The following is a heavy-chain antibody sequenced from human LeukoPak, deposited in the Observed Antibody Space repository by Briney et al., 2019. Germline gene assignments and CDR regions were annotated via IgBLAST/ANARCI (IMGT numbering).Heavy chain of an antibody. V-gene: IGHV1-46*01. Sequence: ASVKVSCKAFGYTFTSNYIHWVRQAPGQGLEWMGMIYPRDGSTSYAQKFQGRVTVTRDTSTSTVHMELSGLRSEDTAVYYCARDQEGFDYWGQGTLVTVSS. CDR2: IYPRDGST. CDR3: ARDQEGFDY. CDR1: GYTFTSNY. J-gene: IGHJ4*02.